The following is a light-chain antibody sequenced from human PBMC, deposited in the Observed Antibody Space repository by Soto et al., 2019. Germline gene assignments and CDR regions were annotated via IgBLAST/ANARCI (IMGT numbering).Light chain of an antibody. CDR3: QQYYSFPFT. J-gene: IGKJ3*01. CDR1: QSILYESNKKNY. V-gene: IGKV4-1*01. CDR2: WAS. Sequence: DIVMTQSPDSLAVSLGERTTINCKSSQSILYESNKKNYLSWYQQKPGQSPRLLIYWASTREAGVPDRLSGSVSGKDFTLTISSLQAEEFAGYYCQQYYSFPFTFGPGTKVDIK.